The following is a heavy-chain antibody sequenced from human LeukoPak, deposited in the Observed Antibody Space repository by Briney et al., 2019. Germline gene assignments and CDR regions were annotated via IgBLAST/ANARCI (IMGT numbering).Heavy chain of an antibody. CDR3: ARDGDGWTYFDY. D-gene: IGHD5-24*01. V-gene: IGHV3-7*04. Sequence: GGSLRLSCAASGFTFSIYWMAWVRQAPGKGLEWVANIKQDGSEKYYVGSEKGRFTISRDNAKNSVYLQLNSLRAEDTAVYYCARDGDGWTYFDYWGQGAPVTVSS. CDR1: GFTFSIYW. J-gene: IGHJ4*02. CDR2: IKQDGSEK.